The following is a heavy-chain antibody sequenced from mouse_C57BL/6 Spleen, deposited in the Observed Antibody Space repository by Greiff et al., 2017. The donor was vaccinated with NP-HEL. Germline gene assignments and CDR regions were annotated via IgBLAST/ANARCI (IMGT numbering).Heavy chain of an antibody. J-gene: IGHJ2*01. CDR2: INPNNGGT. Sequence: EVQLQQSGPELVKPGASVKISCKASGYTFTDYYMNWVKQSHGKSLEWIGDINPNNGGTSYNQKFKGKATLTVDKSSSTAYMELRSLTSEDSAVYYCARASDYDYFDYRGQGTTLTVSS. D-gene: IGHD2-4*01. V-gene: IGHV1-26*01. CDR1: GYTFTDYY. CDR3: ARASDYDYFDY.